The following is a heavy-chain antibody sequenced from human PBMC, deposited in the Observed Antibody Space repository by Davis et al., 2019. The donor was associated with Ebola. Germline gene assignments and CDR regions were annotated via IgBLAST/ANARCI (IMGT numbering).Heavy chain of an antibody. V-gene: IGHV3-72*01. CDR1: GFTFSSYG. CDR2: SRNKANSYST. Sequence: GESLKISCAASGFTFSSYGMHWVRQAPGKGLEWVARSRNKANSYSTEYAASVKGRFTVSRDDSKNSLFLQMNSLKIEDTAMYYCSRDSGNYNFDYWGQGTLVTVSS. D-gene: IGHD1-26*01. CDR3: SRDSGNYNFDY. J-gene: IGHJ4*02.